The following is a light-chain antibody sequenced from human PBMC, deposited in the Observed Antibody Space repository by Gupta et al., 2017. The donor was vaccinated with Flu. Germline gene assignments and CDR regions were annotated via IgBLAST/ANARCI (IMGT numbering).Light chain of an antibody. Sequence: RVTITCRASQSISNYLNWYQHKPGEAPKLLVYRASSLQSGVPSRFSGSGSGTDFTLTISSRQPEDCATYFCQQSDSTPRLTFGHGTKVDIK. V-gene: IGKV1-39*01. CDR3: QQSDSTPRLT. CDR2: RAS. J-gene: IGKJ3*01. CDR1: QSISNY.